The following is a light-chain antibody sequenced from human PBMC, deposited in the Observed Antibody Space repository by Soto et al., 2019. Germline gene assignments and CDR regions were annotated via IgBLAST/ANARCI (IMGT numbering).Light chain of an antibody. CDR2: GAS. CDR1: QSISTY. J-gene: IGKJ4*01. Sequence: DIQMTQSPSSLSASIGDIITITCRASQSISTYLNWYQQKPGKAPKLLIYGASTLQNGVPSRFSGSGSATDYTLTISGLQPEAFATYYCQQSFITPPLTFGGGTKVE. CDR3: QQSFITPPLT. V-gene: IGKV1-39*01.